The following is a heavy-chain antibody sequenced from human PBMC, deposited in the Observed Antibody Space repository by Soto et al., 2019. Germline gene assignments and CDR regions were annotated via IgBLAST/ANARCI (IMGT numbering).Heavy chain of an antibody. V-gene: IGHV1-18*01. D-gene: IGHD3-3*01. J-gene: IGHJ6*01. Sequence: ASVKVSCKASGYTFTSYGISWVRQAPGQGLEWMGWISAYNGNTNYAQKLQGRVTMTTDTSTSTAYMELRSLRSDDTAVYYCERAAPNLTIYGLDLLDIWGQGTTVSVTS. CDR2: ISAYNGNT. CDR3: ERAAPNLTIYGLDLLDI. CDR1: GYTFTSYG.